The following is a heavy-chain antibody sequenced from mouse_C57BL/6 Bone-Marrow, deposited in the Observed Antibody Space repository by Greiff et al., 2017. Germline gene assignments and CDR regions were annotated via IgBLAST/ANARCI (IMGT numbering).Heavy chain of an antibody. J-gene: IGHJ1*03. CDR1: GSTFSDYY. CDR2: ISNGGGST. Sequence: EVQVVESGGGLVQPGGSLKLSCAASGSTFSDYYMYWVRQTPEKRLEWVAYISNGGGSTYYPDTVKGRFTISRDNAKNTLYLQMSRLKSEDTAMYYCARHPHFDVWGTGTTVTVSS. V-gene: IGHV5-12*01. CDR3: ARHPHFDV.